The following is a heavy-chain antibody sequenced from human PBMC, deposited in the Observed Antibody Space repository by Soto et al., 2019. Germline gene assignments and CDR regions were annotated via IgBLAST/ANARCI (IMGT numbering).Heavy chain of an antibody. D-gene: IGHD3-10*01. CDR3: ARDFFGGSGSYYPPAGNWFDP. Sequence: ASVKVSCKASGGTFSSYTISWVRQAPGQGLEWMGRIIPILGIANYAQKFQGRVTITADKSTSTAYMELSSLRSEDTAVYYCARDFFGGSGSYYPPAGNWFDPWGQGTLVTVSS. CDR1: GGTFSSYT. V-gene: IGHV1-69*04. CDR2: IIPILGIA. J-gene: IGHJ5*02.